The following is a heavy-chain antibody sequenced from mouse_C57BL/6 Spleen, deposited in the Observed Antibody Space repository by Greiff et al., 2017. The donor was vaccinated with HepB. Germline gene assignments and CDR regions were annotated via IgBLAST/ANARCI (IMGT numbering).Heavy chain of an antibody. V-gene: IGHV5-9-1*02. D-gene: IGHD2-13*01. J-gene: IGHJ3*01. CDR2: ISSGGDYI. CDR1: GFSFSSYA. CDR3: TSDRGGLAPSFAY. Sequence: EVQVVESGDGLVKPGGSLTLSCAASGFSFSSYAMSWVRQTPEKRLEWVAYISSGGDYIYYADTVKGRFTISRDNTRNTLYLQMSSLKSEDTAMYYCTSDRGGLAPSFAYWGEGTPVTVSA.